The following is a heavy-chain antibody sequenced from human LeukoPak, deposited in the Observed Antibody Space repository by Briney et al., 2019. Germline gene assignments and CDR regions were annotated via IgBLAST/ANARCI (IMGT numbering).Heavy chain of an antibody. J-gene: IGHJ4*02. Sequence: GGSLRLSCAASGFTFSSYAMRWVRQAPGKGLEWVSAISGSGGSTYYADSVKGRFTISRDNSKNTLYLQMNSLRAEDTAVYYCAKLPNYYDSSGYYYWGQGTLVTGSS. V-gene: IGHV3-23*01. CDR1: GFTFSSYA. CDR2: ISGSGGST. CDR3: AKLPNYYDSSGYYY. D-gene: IGHD3-22*01.